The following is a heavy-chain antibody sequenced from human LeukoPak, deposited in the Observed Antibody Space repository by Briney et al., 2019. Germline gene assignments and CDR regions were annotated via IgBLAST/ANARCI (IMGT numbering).Heavy chain of an antibody. D-gene: IGHD5-12*01. V-gene: IGHV3-30*18. J-gene: IGHJ3*02. CDR2: ISYDGSNK. CDR1: GFTFSSYG. CDR3: AKDYSGYDEGDAFDI. Sequence: GGSLRLSCAASGFTFSSYGMHWVRQAPGKGLEWVAVISYDGSNKYYADSVKGRFTISRDNSKNTLYLQMNSLRAEDTAVYYCAKDYSGYDEGDAFDIWGQGTTVTVSS.